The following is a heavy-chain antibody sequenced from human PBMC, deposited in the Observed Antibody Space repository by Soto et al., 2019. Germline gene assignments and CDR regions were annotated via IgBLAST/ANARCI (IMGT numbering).Heavy chain of an antibody. J-gene: IGHJ5*02. CDR2: IYYSGST. CDR3: ARGVGNWFKP. CDR1: GGSISSYY. D-gene: IGHD1-26*01. Sequence: SETLSLTCTVSGGSISSYYWSLIRQPPGKGLEWIWYIYYSGSTNYNPSLKSRVTISVDTSKNQFSLKLSSVTAADTAVYYCARGVGNWFKPWGQGTMVTVSS. V-gene: IGHV4-59*01.